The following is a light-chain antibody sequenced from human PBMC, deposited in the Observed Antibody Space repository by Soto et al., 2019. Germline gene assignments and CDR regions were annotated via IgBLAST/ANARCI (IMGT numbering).Light chain of an antibody. V-gene: IGKV3-11*01. J-gene: IGKJ4*01. CDR2: DAS. Sequence: VLTQSPARLSLSPGERATLSCRAGQSVSDYLAWYQQKPGQPPRLLFFDASNRATGVPDRFSAGGSGTDFTLIISSLEPEDFAVYYCQQRVNWPPTFCGGTKGEI. CDR1: QSVSDY. CDR3: QQRVNWPPT.